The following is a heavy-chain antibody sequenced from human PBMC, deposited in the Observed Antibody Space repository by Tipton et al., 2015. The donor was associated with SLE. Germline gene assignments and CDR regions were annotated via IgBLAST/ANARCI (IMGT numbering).Heavy chain of an antibody. V-gene: IGHV4-4*08. J-gene: IGHJ6*02. D-gene: IGHD6-13*01. Sequence: TLSLTCNVSGVSISTYYWSWIRQPPGKGLEWIGYIYPTGSTNYNPSLKSRVTISVDTSKNQFSLNLNSVTAADTAVYYCARGGAPAAYYYAMDVWGQGTMVTVSS. CDR2: IYPTGST. CDR1: GVSISTYY. CDR3: ARGGAPAAYYYAMDV.